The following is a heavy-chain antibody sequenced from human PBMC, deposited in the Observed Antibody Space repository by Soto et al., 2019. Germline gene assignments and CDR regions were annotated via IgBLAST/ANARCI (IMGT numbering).Heavy chain of an antibody. CDR1: GFTFGPYA. Sequence: EVQLLESVGKLVQPGESLRLSCEASGFTFGPYAMSWVRQAPGKGLEWVSAIGGGDDNTFYADSVRGRFTIYRDNSRNTLYLQMNSLRAEDTAMYYCARGSNGCLECETRFDPWGQGTLVTVSS. D-gene: IGHD3-3*01. CDR2: IGGGDDNT. J-gene: IGHJ5*02. CDR3: ARGSNGCLECETRFDP. V-gene: IGHV3-23*01.